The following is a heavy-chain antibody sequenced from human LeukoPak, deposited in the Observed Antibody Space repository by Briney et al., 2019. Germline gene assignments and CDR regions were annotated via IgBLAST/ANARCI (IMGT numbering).Heavy chain of an antibody. J-gene: IGHJ3*02. D-gene: IGHD2-2*01. V-gene: IGHV4-4*07. Sequence: SETLSLTCTVSGGSISSYYWSWIRQPAGKGLEWIGRIYTSGSTNYNPSLKSRVTMSVDTSKNQFSLKLSSVTAADTAVYYCARDRGRVVPDDAFDIWGQGTMVTVSS. CDR3: ARDRGRVVPDDAFDI. CDR1: GGSISSYY. CDR2: IYTSGST.